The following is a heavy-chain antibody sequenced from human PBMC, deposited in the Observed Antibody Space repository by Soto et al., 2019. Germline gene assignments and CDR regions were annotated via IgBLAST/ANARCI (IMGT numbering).Heavy chain of an antibody. J-gene: IGHJ4*02. D-gene: IGHD6-19*01. CDR2: INAANGDT. V-gene: IGHV1-3*01. Sequence: VASVKVSCKASGYTFTSYPMHWVRQAPGQGLEWMGWINAANGDTKYSQKFQGRVTITRDPSAITAYMELSSLRSEDTAVYYCARDSSGWYYFDYWGQGTLVTVSS. CDR3: ARDSSGWYYFDY. CDR1: GYTFTSYP.